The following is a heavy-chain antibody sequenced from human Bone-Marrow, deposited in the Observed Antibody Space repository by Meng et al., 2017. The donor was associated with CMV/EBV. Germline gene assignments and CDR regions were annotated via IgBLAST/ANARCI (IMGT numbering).Heavy chain of an antibody. V-gene: IGHV3-13*01. CDR2: IGTAGDT. CDR3: ARGWSSGWPYYYYYGMDV. D-gene: IGHD6-19*01. CDR1: GFTFSSYD. Sequence: GESLKISCAASGFTFSSYDMHWVRQATGKGLEWVSAIGTAGDTYYPGSVKGRFTISRENAKNSLYLQMHSLRAGDTAVYYCARGWSSGWPYYYYYGMDVWGQGTTVTVSS. J-gene: IGHJ6*02.